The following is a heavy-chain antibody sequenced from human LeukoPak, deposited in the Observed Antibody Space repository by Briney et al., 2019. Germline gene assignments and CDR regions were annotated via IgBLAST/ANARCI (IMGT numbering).Heavy chain of an antibody. J-gene: IGHJ3*02. Sequence: SETLSLTCTVSGGSISSSSYYWGWIRQPPGKGLEWIGSIYYSGSTNYNPSLKSRVTISVDTSKNQFSLTLNSVTAADTAVYYCARDFSAVFDIWGQGTMVTVSS. CDR3: ARDFSAVFDI. V-gene: IGHV4-39*07. CDR2: IYYSGST. D-gene: IGHD2/OR15-2a*01. CDR1: GGSISSSSYY.